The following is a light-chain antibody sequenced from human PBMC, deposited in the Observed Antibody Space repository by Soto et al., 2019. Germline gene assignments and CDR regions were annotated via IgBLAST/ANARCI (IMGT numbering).Light chain of an antibody. J-gene: IGKJ5*01. Sequence: DIQMTQSPSSLSASVGDRVTITCQASQHIGNYLNWYQQKPGKAPKVLIYDATNLQRRVTSRFSGSGSGTDFNFTISSLQPEDIATYYCQPYDDLPISFGQGTRLEIK. V-gene: IGKV1-33*01. CDR3: QPYDDLPIS. CDR2: DAT. CDR1: QHIGNY.